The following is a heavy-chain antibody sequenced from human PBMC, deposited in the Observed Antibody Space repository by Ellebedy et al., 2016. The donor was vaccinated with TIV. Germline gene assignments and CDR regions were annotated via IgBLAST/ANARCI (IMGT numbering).Heavy chain of an antibody. CDR2: IYYSGST. Sequence: SETLSLXXPVSAGSISSSIYPWGRFSQPPGMGMGWIGSIYYSGSTYYNPSLKSRVTISLDTSKNQSSLKLSSVTAADTAVDYCARLRLNTVIAVTREDFQHWGHGTLVTVSS. CDR3: ARLRLNTVIAVTREDFQH. D-gene: IGHD6-19*01. V-gene: IGHV4-39*01. CDR1: AGSISSSIYP. J-gene: IGHJ1*01.